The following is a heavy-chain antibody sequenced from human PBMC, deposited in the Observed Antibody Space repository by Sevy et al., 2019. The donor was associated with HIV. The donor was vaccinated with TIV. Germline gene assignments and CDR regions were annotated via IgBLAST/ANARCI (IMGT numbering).Heavy chain of an antibody. Sequence: GGSLRLSCAASGFTFSSYAMSWVRQAPGKGLEWVSAISGSGGSTYYADSVKGRFTISRDNSKNTLYLQRNSLRAEDTAVYYCAKDLITMVRGVIIEGYFDYWGQGTLVTVSS. V-gene: IGHV3-23*01. D-gene: IGHD3-10*01. CDR3: AKDLITMVRGVIIEGYFDY. J-gene: IGHJ4*02. CDR1: GFTFSSYA. CDR2: ISGSGGST.